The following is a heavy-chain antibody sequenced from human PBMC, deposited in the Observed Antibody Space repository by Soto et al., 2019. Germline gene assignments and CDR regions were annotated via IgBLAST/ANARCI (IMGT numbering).Heavy chain of an antibody. V-gene: IGHV3-9*01. J-gene: IGHJ3*02. CDR3: AKDNHSSSSSRAFDI. Sequence: GGSLRLSCAASGFTFDDYAMHWVRQAPGKGLEWVSGISWNSGSIGYADSVKGRFTISRDNAKNSLYLQMNSLRAEDTALYYCAKDNHSSSSSRAFDIWGQGTMVTVSS. CDR1: GFTFDDYA. CDR2: ISWNSGSI. D-gene: IGHD6-6*01.